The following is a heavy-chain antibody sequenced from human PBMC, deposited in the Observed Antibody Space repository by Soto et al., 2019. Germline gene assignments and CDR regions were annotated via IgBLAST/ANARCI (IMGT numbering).Heavy chain of an antibody. CDR2: ISAYNGNT. J-gene: IGHJ6*02. V-gene: IGHV1-18*01. Sequence: QVQLVQSGAEVKKPGASVKVSCKASGYTFTSYGISWVRQAPGQGLEWMAWISAYNGNTNYAQKLQGRVTMTTDTYTRTAKMELRSMSSDNTAVYYCTSDGGGGYYYYAMDVWGQGTTVTVSS. CDR3: TSDGGGGYYYYAMDV. D-gene: IGHD6-25*01. CDR1: GYTFTSYG.